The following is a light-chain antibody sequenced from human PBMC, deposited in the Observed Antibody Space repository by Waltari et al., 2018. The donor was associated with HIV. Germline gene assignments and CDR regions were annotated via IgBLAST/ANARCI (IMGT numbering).Light chain of an antibody. CDR1: SPNIGAGYD. J-gene: IGLJ2*01. CDR2: RNT. V-gene: IGLV1-40*01. CDR3: QSFDTSLSGQV. Sequence: QSVLTQPPSVSGAPGQRVSISCTGSSPNIGAGYDAHWYQQLPGTAPKLLIYRNTTRPPGVICRFSGSTYGTSASLAIIWLQAEDEADFYCQSFDTSLSGQVFGGGTKLTVL.